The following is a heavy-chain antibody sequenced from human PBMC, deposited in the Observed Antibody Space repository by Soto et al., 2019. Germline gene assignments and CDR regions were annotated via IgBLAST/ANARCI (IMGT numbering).Heavy chain of an antibody. V-gene: IGHV4-4*02. Sequence: QVQLQESGPGLVKPSGTLSLTCAVSGDSIDSNHWWSWVRRPPGKGLEWIGEIHHSGSTNYNPSLKNRVITSVDKSKNQVALNLTSVTAADTAFYYCARTNNGYRSGWYNWFDTWGQGTLVTVSS. CDR3: ARTNNGYRSGWYNWFDT. D-gene: IGHD6-19*01. CDR1: GDSIDSNHW. CDR2: IHHSGST. J-gene: IGHJ5*02.